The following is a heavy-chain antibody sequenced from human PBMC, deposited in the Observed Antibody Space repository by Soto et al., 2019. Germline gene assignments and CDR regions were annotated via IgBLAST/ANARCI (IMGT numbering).Heavy chain of an antibody. CDR1: GYTFTNYD. Sequence: ASVKVSCKASGYTFTNYDITWVRQAAGQGLEWVGWMNPNSGYTAYAQKFVGRVTMTRNTPLRTAYMELSSLTSGDTAVDYCARSSSYGWNDSWGQGTLVTASS. CDR3: ARSSSYGWNDS. CDR2: MNPNSGYT. D-gene: IGHD5-18*01. J-gene: IGHJ4*02. V-gene: IGHV1-8*01.